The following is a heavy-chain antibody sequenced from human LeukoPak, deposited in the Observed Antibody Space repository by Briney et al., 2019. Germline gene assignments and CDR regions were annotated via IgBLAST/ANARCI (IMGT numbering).Heavy chain of an antibody. CDR1: GFNFNYFA. V-gene: IGHV3-23*01. Sequence: AGGSPRLSCSASGFNFNYFAMSWIRQAPGKRLEWVSTIGDSGSGGSYADSVRGRFTISRDNSKNMVYLQMHSLRVDDSAVYYCSRIKYGGNSGYHFDYWGQGTLVTVSS. D-gene: IGHD4-23*01. J-gene: IGHJ4*02. CDR2: IGDSGSGG. CDR3: SRIKYGGNSGYHFDY.